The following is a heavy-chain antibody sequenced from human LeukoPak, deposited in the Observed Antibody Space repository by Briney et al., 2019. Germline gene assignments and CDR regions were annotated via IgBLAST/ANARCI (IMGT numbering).Heavy chain of an antibody. CDR2: IYTSGST. J-gene: IGHJ4*02. CDR3: ARGGLFEGLYFDY. V-gene: IGHV4-61*02. CDR1: GGSISSGSYY. Sequence: PSETLSLTCTVSGGSISSGSYYWRWLRQPAGKGLEWIGRIYTSGSTNYNRSLKSRVTISVDTSKNQFSLKLSSVTAAETAVYYCARGGLFEGLYFDYWGQGTLVTVSS. D-gene: IGHD3-3*01.